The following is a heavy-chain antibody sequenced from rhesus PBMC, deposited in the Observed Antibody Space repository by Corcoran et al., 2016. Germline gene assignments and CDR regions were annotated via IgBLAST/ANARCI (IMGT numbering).Heavy chain of an antibody. CDR3: ARDLGVWRQRYYCDY. D-gene: IGHD6-25*01. Sequence: QVQLQESGPGLVKPSETLSLTCAVSGYSISSGYGWSWIRQPPGTGLEWIGYIGGSSGNTNNNPSPNSRGTSSKDTSKNQCALKLSSVTAADTAVYYCARDLGVWRQRYYCDYWGQGVLVTVSS. J-gene: IGHJ4*01. CDR2: IGGSSGNT. CDR1: GYSISSGYG. V-gene: IGHV4-127*01.